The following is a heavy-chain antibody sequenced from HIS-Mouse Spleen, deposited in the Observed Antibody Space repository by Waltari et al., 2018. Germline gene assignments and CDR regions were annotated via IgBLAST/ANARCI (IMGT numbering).Heavy chain of an antibody. Sequence: QVQLVESGGGVVQPGRSLRLSCAASGFTFSSYGMPWVRQAPGKGLEWVAVISYDGSNKYYADSVKGRFTISRDNSKNTLYLQMNSLRAEDTAVYYCAKDHNWEFDYWGQGTLVTVSS. D-gene: IGHD1-1*01. CDR1: GFTFSSYG. CDR3: AKDHNWEFDY. J-gene: IGHJ4*02. V-gene: IGHV3-30*18. CDR2: ISYDGSNK.